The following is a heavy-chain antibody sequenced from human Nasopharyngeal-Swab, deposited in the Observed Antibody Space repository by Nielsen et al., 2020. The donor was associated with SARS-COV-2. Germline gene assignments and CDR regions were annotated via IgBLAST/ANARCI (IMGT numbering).Heavy chain of an antibody. V-gene: IGHV3-23*01. CDR3: AKQGPEMTWGVNNYLDY. D-gene: IGHD3-10*01. Sequence: GGSLRLSCAASGFTFSSYAMTWVRQAPGKGLEWVSAISAGGGSTYYADSVKGRFTISRDNSKNTLYLEMDSLRAEDTAVYYCAKQGPEMTWGVNNYLDYWGQGTLVTVSS. CDR2: ISAGGGST. J-gene: IGHJ4*02. CDR1: GFTFSSYA.